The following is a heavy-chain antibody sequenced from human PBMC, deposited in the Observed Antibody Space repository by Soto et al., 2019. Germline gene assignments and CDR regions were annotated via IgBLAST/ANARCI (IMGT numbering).Heavy chain of an antibody. V-gene: IGHV2-5*01. Sequence: SAAKPVYEARPLRMTCTSCWLSYHKPEMGVGWIRQPPGKALEWLALIYWSDNEYYSPSLKSRLTITKDTSKNRVVLTMTNMDPVDTATYYCAHSIRGWYEPFDYWGQGTLVTVSS. D-gene: IGHD6-19*01. CDR3: AHSIRGWYEPFDY. CDR1: WLSYHKPEMG. CDR2: IYWSDNE. J-gene: IGHJ4*02.